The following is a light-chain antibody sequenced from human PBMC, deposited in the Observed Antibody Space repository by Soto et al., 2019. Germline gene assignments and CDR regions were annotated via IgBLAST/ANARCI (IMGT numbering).Light chain of an antibody. V-gene: IGKV3-20*01. CDR3: QQYASSQ. J-gene: IGKJ1*01. CDR2: GAS. Sequence: VLTQSPDTLSLSPGERATLSCRASQSVTSSHLAWYQQKPGQAPRLLIYGASSRATGIPDRFSGSGSGTDFTLTISRLEPEDFAVYYCQQYASSQFGQGTKVDI. CDR1: QSVTSSH.